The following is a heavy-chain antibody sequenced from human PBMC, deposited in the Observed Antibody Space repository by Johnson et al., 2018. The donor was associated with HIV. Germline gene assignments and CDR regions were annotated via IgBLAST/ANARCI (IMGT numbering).Heavy chain of an antibody. CDR2: ISWNSGTI. J-gene: IGHJ3*02. D-gene: IGHD6-19*01. Sequence: VQLVESGGGVVRPGGSLRLSCAASGFTFSNQWMSWVRQAPGRGLEWVSGISWNSGTIDYADSVKGRFTISRDNVKNSLYLQMNSLRAEDTALYYCAKDISVAVLYDAFDIWGQGTMVTVSS. CDR3: AKDISVAVLYDAFDI. V-gene: IGHV3-20*04. CDR1: GFTFSNQW.